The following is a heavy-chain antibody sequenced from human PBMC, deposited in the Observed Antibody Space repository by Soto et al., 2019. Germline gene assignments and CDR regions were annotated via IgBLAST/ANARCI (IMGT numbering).Heavy chain of an antibody. CDR2: IYYSGST. Sequence: PSETLSLTCTVSGGSISSGGYYWSWIRQHPGKGLEWIGYIYYSGSTYYNPSLESRVTISVDTSKNQFSLKLSSVTAADTAVYYCARVEEDVVVPAAALSNWFDPWGQGTLVTVSS. J-gene: IGHJ5*02. CDR3: ARVEEDVVVPAAALSNWFDP. V-gene: IGHV4-31*03. CDR1: GGSISSGGYY. D-gene: IGHD2-2*01.